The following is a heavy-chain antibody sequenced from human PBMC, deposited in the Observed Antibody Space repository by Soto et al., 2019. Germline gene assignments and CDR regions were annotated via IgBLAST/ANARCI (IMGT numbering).Heavy chain of an antibody. CDR3: ARDGLPHGGVGYSYGRYYYYGMGV. V-gene: IGHV4-4*02. J-gene: IGHJ6*02. Sequence: SETLSLTCPVSGDSIGSGNKYWSWVRQPPGKGLEWIGEIYHSGSTNYNPSLKSRVTISVDKSKNQFSLKLSSVTAADTAVYYCARDGLPHGGVGYSYGRYYYYGMGVWGQGTTVTVS. D-gene: IGHD5-18*01. CDR1: GDSIGSGNKY. CDR2: IYHSGST.